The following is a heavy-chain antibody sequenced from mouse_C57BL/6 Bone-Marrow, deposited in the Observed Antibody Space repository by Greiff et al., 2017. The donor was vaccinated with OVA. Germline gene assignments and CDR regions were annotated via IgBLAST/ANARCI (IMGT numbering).Heavy chain of an antibody. J-gene: IGHJ4*01. Sequence: VQLQQSGAELVRPGASVTLSCKASGYTFTDYEMHWVKQTPVHGLEWIGAIDPETGGTAYNQKFKGKAILTAYKSSSTAYMELRSLTSEDSAVYYCTRSDYYGSSLYAMDYWGQGTSVTVSS. D-gene: IGHD1-1*01. V-gene: IGHV1-15*01. CDR1: GYTFTDYE. CDR2: IDPETGGT. CDR3: TRSDYYGSSLYAMDY.